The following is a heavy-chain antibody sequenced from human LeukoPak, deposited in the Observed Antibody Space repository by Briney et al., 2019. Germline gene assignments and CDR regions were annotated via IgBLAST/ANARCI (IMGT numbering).Heavy chain of an antibody. Sequence: ASVKVSCKASGYTFTGYYMHWVRQAPGQGLEWMGWINPNSGGTNYAQKFQGRVTMTRDTSISTAYMELSRLRSDDTAVYYCARDGVNVVVPAAKTGVMDYWGQGTLVTVSS. D-gene: IGHD2-2*01. CDR1: GYTFTGYY. V-gene: IGHV1-2*02. CDR2: INPNSGGT. J-gene: IGHJ4*02. CDR3: ARDGVNVVVPAAKTGVMDY.